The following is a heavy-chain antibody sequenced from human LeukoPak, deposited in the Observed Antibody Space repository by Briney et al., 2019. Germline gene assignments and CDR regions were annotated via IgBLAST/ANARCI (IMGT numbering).Heavy chain of an antibody. D-gene: IGHD1-26*01. J-gene: IGHJ4*02. V-gene: IGHV1-2*02. CDR1: GYTFTSYY. CDR2: INPNSGGT. Sequence: ASVKVSCKASGYTFTSYYMHWVRQAPGQGLEWMGWINPNSGGTNYAQKFQGRVTMTRDTSISTAYMELSRLRSDDTAVYYCARAYSGSESLQTDYWGQGTLVTVSS. CDR3: ARAYSGSESLQTDY.